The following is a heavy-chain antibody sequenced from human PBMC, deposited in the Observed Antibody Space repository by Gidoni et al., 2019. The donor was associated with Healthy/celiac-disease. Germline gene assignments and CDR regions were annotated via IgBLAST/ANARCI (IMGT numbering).Heavy chain of an antibody. J-gene: IGHJ3*02. V-gene: IGHV3-9*01. CDR2: MSWNSGSI. Sequence: EVQLVESGGGLVQPGRSLRLSCAASGFTFDDSALHWVRQAPGKGLEWVSGMSWNSGSIGYADSVKGRFTISRDNAKNSLYLQMNSLRAEDTALYYCAKDIFFHSSSWYGDAFDIWGQGTMVTVSS. CDR3: AKDIFFHSSSWYGDAFDI. CDR1: GFTFDDSA. D-gene: IGHD6-13*01.